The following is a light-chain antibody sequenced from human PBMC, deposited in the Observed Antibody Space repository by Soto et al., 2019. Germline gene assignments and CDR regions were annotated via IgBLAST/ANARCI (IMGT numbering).Light chain of an antibody. CDR3: GTWDSSLGV. J-gene: IGLJ1*01. V-gene: IGLV1-51*02. CDR1: SSNIGNNY. Sequence: QSVLTQPPSVSAAPGQTVTISCSGSSSNIGNNYVSWYQQLPGTAPKLLIYENNKRPSGIPDRFSGSKSGTSATLGITGLQTGDEADYYCGTWDSSLGVFGTGTKLTVL. CDR2: ENN.